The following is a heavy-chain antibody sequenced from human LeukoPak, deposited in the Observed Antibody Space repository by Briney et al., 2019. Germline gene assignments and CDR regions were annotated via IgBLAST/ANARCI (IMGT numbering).Heavy chain of an antibody. V-gene: IGHV4-34*01. CDR2: INHSGST. Sequence: PSETLSLTCAVYGGSFSGYYWSWIRQPPGKGLEWIGEINHSGSTNYNPSLKSRVTISVDTSKNQFSLKLSSVTAADTAVYYCARRYPYNRVSANWQPRNWFDPWGQGTLVTVSS. J-gene: IGHJ5*02. CDR3: ARRYPYNRVSANWQPRNWFDP. CDR1: GGSFSGYY. D-gene: IGHD1-1*01.